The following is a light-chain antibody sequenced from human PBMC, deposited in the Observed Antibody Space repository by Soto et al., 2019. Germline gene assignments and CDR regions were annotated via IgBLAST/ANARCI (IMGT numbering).Light chain of an antibody. CDR1: QDISNY. V-gene: IGKV1-33*01. CDR3: QQYNDWPPT. Sequence: DIQMTQSPSSLSASVGDRVTITCQASQDISNYLNWYQQKPGKAPKLLIYDASNLETGVPSRFSGSGSGTDFTFTISSLQPEDIATYYCQQYNDWPPTFGPGTKVDIK. CDR2: DAS. J-gene: IGKJ3*01.